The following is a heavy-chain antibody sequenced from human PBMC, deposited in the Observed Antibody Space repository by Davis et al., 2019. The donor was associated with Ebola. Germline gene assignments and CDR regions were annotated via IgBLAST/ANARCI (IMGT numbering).Heavy chain of an antibody. CDR1: GFTFSNAW. CDR3: TTAPGAYCGGDCYPHVTHDAFDI. V-gene: IGHV3-15*01. Sequence: GSLRLSCAASGFTFSNAWMSWVRQAPGKGLEWVGRIKSKTDGGTTDYAAPVKGRFTISRDDSKNTLYLQMNSLKTEDTAVYYCTTAPGAYCGGDCYPHVTHDAFDIWGQGTMVTVSS. J-gene: IGHJ3*02. CDR2: IKSKTDGGTT. D-gene: IGHD2-21*01.